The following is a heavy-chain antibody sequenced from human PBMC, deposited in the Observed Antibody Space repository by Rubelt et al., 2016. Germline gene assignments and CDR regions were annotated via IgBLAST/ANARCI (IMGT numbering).Heavy chain of an antibody. CDR3: ARDLGIVTGNWFDP. J-gene: IGHJ5*02. V-gene: IGHV4-39*07. D-gene: IGHD2-21*01. CDR2: TGST. Sequence: TGSTYYNPSLKSRVTISVDTSKNQFSLKLNSVTAADTAVYYCARDLGIVTGNWFDPWGQGTLVTVSS.